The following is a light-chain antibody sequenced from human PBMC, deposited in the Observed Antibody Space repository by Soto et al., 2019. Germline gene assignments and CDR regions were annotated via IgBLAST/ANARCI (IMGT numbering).Light chain of an antibody. Sequence: DIQMTQTPSSLSASVGDRVTITCRASEGISNFLVWYQQKPGKAPKLLIYVASTLQSGVPSRFSGSGSGTEFTLTISSLQPEDVATYYCQNYNSVPYTFGGGTKVEI. J-gene: IGKJ4*01. CDR2: VAS. V-gene: IGKV1-27*01. CDR1: EGISNF. CDR3: QNYNSVPYT.